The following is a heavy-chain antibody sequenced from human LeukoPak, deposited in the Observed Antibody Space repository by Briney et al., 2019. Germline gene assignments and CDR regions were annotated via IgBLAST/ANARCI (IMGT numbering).Heavy chain of an antibody. V-gene: IGHV3-7*04. CDR3: ARVAVVAGGWYFQH. D-gene: IGHD3-3*01. Sequence: GGSLRLSCADSGFTFSIYWMSWVRQAPGKGLEWVANIKPDGSEKYYVDSLKGRFTISRDNAKNSLYLQMNSLRAEDTAVYYCARVAVVAGGWYFQHWGQGTLVTVSS. J-gene: IGHJ1*01. CDR1: GFTFSIYW. CDR2: IKPDGSEK.